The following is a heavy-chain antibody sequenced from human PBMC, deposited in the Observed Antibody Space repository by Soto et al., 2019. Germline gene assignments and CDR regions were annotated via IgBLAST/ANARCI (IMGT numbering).Heavy chain of an antibody. D-gene: IGHD2-21*01. CDR3: ATDLIGLVVDYSPEFDY. Sequence: QVQLMQSGAEVKKPGASVKVSCKASGYTFTNYGINWVRQAPGQGLEWMGWISAYNGNTNYAQNLQGRVTMTTDTSTSTDYMELRSLRSAATAVSDCATDLIGLVVDYSPEFDYGCQSTLVT. J-gene: IGHJ4*02. CDR2: ISAYNGNT. V-gene: IGHV1-18*01. CDR1: GYTFTNYG.